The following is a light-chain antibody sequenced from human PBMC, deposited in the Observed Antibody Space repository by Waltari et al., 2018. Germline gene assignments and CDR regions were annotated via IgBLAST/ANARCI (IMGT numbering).Light chain of an antibody. CDR2: DAS. Sequence: IQMTQSPSSLSASIEDRVTITCRASKDIRKNLSWFQERPGKAPKLLIYDASNLEAGVPSRFSGTGSGTDFSLTISSLQPEDSATYYCQHYNNLPYTFSRGTKLQIK. J-gene: IGKJ2*01. CDR1: KDIRKN. V-gene: IGKV1-33*01. CDR3: QHYNNLPYT.